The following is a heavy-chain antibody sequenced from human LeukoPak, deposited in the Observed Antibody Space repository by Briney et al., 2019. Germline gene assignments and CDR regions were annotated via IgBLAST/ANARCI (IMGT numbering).Heavy chain of an antibody. CDR1: GYTFTSYG. CDR3: ARPSRGSEVGSYYYYYYMDV. Sequence: GASVKVSCKASGYTFTSYGISWVRQAPGQGLEWMGWISAYNGNTNYAQKLQGRVTMTTDTSTSTAYMEPRSLRSDDTAVYYCARPSRGSEVGSYYYYYYMDVWGKGTTVTVSS. CDR2: ISAYNGNT. V-gene: IGHV1-18*01. D-gene: IGHD1-26*01. J-gene: IGHJ6*03.